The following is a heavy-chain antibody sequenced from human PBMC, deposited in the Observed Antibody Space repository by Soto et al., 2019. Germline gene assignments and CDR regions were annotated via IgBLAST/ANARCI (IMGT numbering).Heavy chain of an antibody. D-gene: IGHD6-13*01. J-gene: IGHJ6*02. V-gene: IGHV1-69*13. CDR3: ARGGTGAAAAGRSSGWLYYYYYYGMDV. Sequence: GASVKVSCKASGGTFSSYAISWVRQAPGQGLERMGGIIPIFGTANYAQKFQGRVTITADESTSTAYMELSSLRSEDTAVYYCARGGTGAAAAGRSSGWLYYYYYYGMDVWGQGTTVTVSS. CDR2: IIPIFGTA. CDR1: GGTFSSYA.